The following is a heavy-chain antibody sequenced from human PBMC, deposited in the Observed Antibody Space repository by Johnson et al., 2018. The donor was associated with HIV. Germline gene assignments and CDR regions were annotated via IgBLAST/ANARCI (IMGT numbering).Heavy chain of an antibody. CDR2: IYSGGSI. Sequence: VQLVESGGGLVQPGGSLRLSCAASGFTVSSNYMSWVRQAPGKGLEWVSVIYSGGSIYYADSVKGRFSISRDNAKNSLYLQMNSLRAEDTAVYYCARDRGYWDAFDIWGQGTMVIVSS. D-gene: IGHD3-22*01. J-gene: IGHJ3*02. CDR1: GFTVSSNY. V-gene: IGHV3-66*01. CDR3: ARDRGYWDAFDI.